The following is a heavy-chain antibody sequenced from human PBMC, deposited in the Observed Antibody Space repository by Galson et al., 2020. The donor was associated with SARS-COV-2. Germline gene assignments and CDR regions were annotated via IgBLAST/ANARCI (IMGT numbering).Heavy chain of an antibody. CDR3: ARVYDAVRIHDILTGYYEPWGAFDI. J-gene: IGHJ3*02. CDR1: GFTFSDYY. V-gene: IGHV3-11*06. D-gene: IGHD3-9*01. CDR2: ISSSSSYT. Sequence: GGSLRLSCAASGFTFSDYYMSWIRQAPGKGLEWVSYISSSSSYTNYADSVKGRFTISRDNAKNSLYLQMNSLRAEDTAVYYCARVYDAVRIHDILTGYYEPWGAFDIWGQGTMVTVSS.